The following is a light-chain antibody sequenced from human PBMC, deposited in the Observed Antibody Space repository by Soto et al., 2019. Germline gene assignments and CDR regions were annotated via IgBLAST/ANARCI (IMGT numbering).Light chain of an antibody. V-gene: IGLV1-44*01. CDR1: SSNVGKNI. J-gene: IGLJ1*01. Sequence: QSSLTQPPSASGTPGLTVTISCSGSSSNVGKNIVNWYQQVPGTAPKLLIYSTDQRPSGVPDRFSGSKSGTSASLAISGLQSEDEADYYCAAWDDGRNDLYVIGSGTKVTV. CDR3: AAWDDGRNDLYV. CDR2: STD.